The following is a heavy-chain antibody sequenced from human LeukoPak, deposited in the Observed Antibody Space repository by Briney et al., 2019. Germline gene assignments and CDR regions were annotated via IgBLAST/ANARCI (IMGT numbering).Heavy chain of an antibody. Sequence: PSETLSLTCAVSGDSIKDYYWSWIRQTPGRGLNLIGYIYSGSTNYNPSLKSRVTISVDTSKNQFSLKLSSVTAADTAVYYYARDSLNDYSGSYLDYWGQGTLVTVSS. D-gene: IGHD1-26*01. V-gene: IGHV4-59*01. CDR3: ARDSLNDYSGSYLDY. CDR2: IYSGST. CDR1: GDSIKDYY. J-gene: IGHJ4*02.